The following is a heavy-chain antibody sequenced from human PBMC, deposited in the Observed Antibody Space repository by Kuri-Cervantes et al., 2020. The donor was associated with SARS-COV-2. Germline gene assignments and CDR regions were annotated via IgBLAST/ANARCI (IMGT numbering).Heavy chain of an antibody. CDR3: ARQIVLVPAAIGDPWPSLDY. V-gene: IGHV4-39*01. CDR1: VCSISSSSYY. Sequence: SETLSLTCTVSVCSISSSSYYWGWIRQPPGKGLEWSGSIYYSGSTYYNPSLKSRVTISVDTSKNQFSLKLSSVTAADTAVYYCARQIVLVPAAIGDPWPSLDYWGQGTLVTVSS. CDR2: IYYSGST. D-gene: IGHD2-2*01. J-gene: IGHJ4*02.